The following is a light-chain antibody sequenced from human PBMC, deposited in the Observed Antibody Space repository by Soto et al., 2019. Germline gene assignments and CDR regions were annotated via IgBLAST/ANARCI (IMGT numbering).Light chain of an antibody. V-gene: IGKV1-5*03. Sequence: DLQVTQSPSTLSASVGDRVTITCRASQSISNWLAWYQQKPGKAPKFLIYKASSLASGVPSRFSGSGSGTEFTLTISSLQTEDFATYYCQQYGANSPWTFGQGTKVEIK. J-gene: IGKJ1*01. CDR1: QSISNW. CDR2: KAS. CDR3: QQYGANSPWT.